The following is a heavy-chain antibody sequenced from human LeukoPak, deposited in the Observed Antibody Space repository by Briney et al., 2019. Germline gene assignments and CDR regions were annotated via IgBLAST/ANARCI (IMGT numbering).Heavy chain of an antibody. J-gene: IGHJ4*02. Sequence: GRSLRLSCAASGFTFSRYGMHWVRQAPGKGLEWVAVISYDGSNKYYADSVKGRFTISRDNAEMSLFLHMNSLRVDDTAVYYCARSNGLRYFDRWGQGTLVTVSS. CDR2: ISYDGSNK. CDR1: GFTFSRYG. D-gene: IGHD2-8*01. CDR3: ARSNGLRYFDR. V-gene: IGHV3-30*03.